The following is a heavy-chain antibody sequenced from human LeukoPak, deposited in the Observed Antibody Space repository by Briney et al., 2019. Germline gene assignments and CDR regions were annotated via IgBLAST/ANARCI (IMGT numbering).Heavy chain of an antibody. J-gene: IGHJ5*02. CDR3: ARDRRGRGFDP. CDR2: IYHSGST. Sequence: SQTLSLTCAVSGGSISSGGYSWSWIWQPPGKGLEWIGYIYHSGSTYYNPSLKSRVTISVDRSKNQFSLKLSSVTAADTAVYYCARDRRGRGFDPWGQGTLVTVSS. CDR1: GGSISSGGYS. V-gene: IGHV4-30-2*01. D-gene: IGHD3-10*01.